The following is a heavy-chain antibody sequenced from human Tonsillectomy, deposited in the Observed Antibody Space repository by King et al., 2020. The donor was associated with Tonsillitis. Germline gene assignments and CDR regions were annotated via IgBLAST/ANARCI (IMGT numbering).Heavy chain of an antibody. V-gene: IGHV2-26*01. Sequence: TLKESGPVLVKPTETLTLTCTVSGCSLSNARMGVSWIRQPPGKALEWLAHIFSNDEKSYSTSLKSRLTISKDTSKSQVVLIMTNMDPVDTATYYCARIIVVPAAYYFDYWGQGTLVTVSS. J-gene: IGHJ4*02. CDR2: IFSNDEK. D-gene: IGHD2-2*01. CDR3: ARIIVVPAAYYFDY. CDR1: GCSLSNARMG.